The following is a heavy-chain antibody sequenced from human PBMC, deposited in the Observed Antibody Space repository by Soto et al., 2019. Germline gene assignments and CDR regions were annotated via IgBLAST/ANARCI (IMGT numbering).Heavy chain of an antibody. CDR3: ARDRDSGYEDYFDY. CDR1: GFTFSSYG. D-gene: IGHD5-12*01. Sequence: PGGSLRLSCAASGFTFSSYGMHWVRQAPGKGLEWAAVIWYDGSNKYYADSVKGRFTISRDNSKNTLYLQMNSLRAEDTAVYYCARDRDSGYEDYFDYWGQGTLVTVSS. V-gene: IGHV3-33*01. J-gene: IGHJ4*02. CDR2: IWYDGSNK.